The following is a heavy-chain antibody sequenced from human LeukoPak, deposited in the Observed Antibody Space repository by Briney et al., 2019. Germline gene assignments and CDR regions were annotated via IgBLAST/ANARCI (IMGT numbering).Heavy chain of an antibody. CDR1: GGSVSSDSYY. CDR2: IYYTGST. CDR3: ATKGPRRGYFDY. Sequence: SETLSLTCTVSGGSVSSDSYYWSWIRQPPGTGLEWIGYIYYTGSTNYNPSLKSRVTISVDMSKNQFSLKLTSVTAAGTAVYYCATKGPRRGYFDYWGQGTLVAVSS. J-gene: IGHJ4*02. V-gene: IGHV4-61*01.